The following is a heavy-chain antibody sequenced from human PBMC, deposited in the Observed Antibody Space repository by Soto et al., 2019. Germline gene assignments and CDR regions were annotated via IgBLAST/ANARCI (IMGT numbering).Heavy chain of an antibody. V-gene: IGHV3-23*01. CDR1: GFTVSDNY. D-gene: IGHD5-18*01. CDR3: AKASWIQHPLNWFDP. Sequence: GGSLSLSCAASGFTVSDNYMNWVRQAPGKGLEWVSAISGSGGSTYYADSVKGRFTISRDNSKNTLYLQMNSLRAEDTAVYYCAKASWIQHPLNWFDPWGQGTLVTVSS. CDR2: ISGSGGST. J-gene: IGHJ5*02.